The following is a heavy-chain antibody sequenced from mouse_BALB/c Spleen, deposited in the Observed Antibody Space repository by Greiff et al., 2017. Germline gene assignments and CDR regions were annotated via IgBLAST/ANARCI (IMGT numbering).Heavy chain of an antibody. Sequence: EVQGVESGGGLVKPGGSLKLSCAASGFTFSDYYMYWVRQTPEKRLEWVATISDGGSYTYYPDSVKGRFTISRDNAKNNLYLQMSSLKSEDTAMYYCARDRGLYGNYVWFAYWGQGTLVTVSA. J-gene: IGHJ3*01. D-gene: IGHD2-1*01. CDR2: ISDGGSYT. V-gene: IGHV5-4*02. CDR1: GFTFSDYY. CDR3: ARDRGLYGNYVWFAY.